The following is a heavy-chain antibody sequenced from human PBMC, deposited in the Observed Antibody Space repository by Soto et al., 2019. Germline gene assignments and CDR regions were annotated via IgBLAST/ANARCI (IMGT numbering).Heavy chain of an antibody. J-gene: IGHJ4*02. CDR2: ISYDGGLQ. CDR1: GFTFSSYG. CDR3: VSDRGYGHASVPYS. V-gene: IGHV3-30*03. Sequence: QAQLVESGGGVVQPGRSLRLSCAASGFTFSSYGMHWVRQAPGTGLEWVAVISYDGGLQHYADSVKGRFTISRDKSKNMLLLQMNSLRAEDTAVYYCVSDRGYGHASVPYSWGQGTLVSVSS. D-gene: IGHD5-18*01.